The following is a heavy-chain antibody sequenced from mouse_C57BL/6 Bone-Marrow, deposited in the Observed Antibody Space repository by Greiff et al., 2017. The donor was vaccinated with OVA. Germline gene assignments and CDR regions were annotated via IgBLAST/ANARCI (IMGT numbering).Heavy chain of an antibody. Sequence: VQLQQSGAELARPGASVKLSCKASGFTFTSYGISWVKQRTGQGLEWIGEIYPRSGNTYYNEKFKGQATLTADKSSSTAYMGLRSLTSEDSAVYFCARSLLPWVAYWGKGTLVTVSA. J-gene: IGHJ3*01. V-gene: IGHV1-81*01. CDR2: IYPRSGNT. CDR1: GFTFTSYG. CDR3: ARSLLPWVAY.